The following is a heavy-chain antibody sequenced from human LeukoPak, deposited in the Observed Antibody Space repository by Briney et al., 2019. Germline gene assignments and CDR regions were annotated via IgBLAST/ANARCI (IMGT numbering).Heavy chain of an antibody. CDR2: MNPNSGNT. D-gene: IGHD2-2*01. CDR3: ARSVSIGTYYYYYGMDV. CDR1: GYTFTSYD. V-gene: IGHV1-8*01. Sequence: ASVKVSCKASGYTFTSYDINGVRQATGQGLEWMGWMNPNSGNTGYAQKFQGRGTMTRNTSISTAYMELSSLRSEDPGVYYCARSVSIGTYYYYYGMDVWGQGTTVSVSS. J-gene: IGHJ6*02.